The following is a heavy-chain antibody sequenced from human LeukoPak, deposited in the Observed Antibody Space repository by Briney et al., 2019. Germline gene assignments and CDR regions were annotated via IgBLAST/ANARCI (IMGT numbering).Heavy chain of an antibody. V-gene: IGHV1-18*01. J-gene: IGHJ5*02. D-gene: IGHD3-22*01. Sequence: GASVKVSCKASGYTYTSFGISWVRQAPGHGLEWMGWISAYNGNINYAQTLQGRVTMTTDTSTSTAYMELRSLRSDDTAVYYCARDFRDYDSSGYYYENWFDPWGQGTLVTVSS. CDR3: ARDFRDYDSSGYYYENWFDP. CDR1: GYTYTSFG. CDR2: ISAYNGNI.